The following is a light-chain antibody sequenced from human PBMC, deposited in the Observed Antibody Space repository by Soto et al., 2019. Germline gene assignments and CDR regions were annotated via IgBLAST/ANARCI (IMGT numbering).Light chain of an antibody. CDR1: QRINSR. J-gene: IGKJ4*01. CDR2: DAS. CDR3: QQYNNYKLT. V-gene: IGKV1-5*01. Sequence: EIQMTQSPATLSASVGDRVTITCRASQRINSRLAWYQQKPGKAPKLLIYDASSLESGVPSRFSGSGSGTEFTLTISSLQPDDFATYYCQQYNNYKLTFGGGTKVEI.